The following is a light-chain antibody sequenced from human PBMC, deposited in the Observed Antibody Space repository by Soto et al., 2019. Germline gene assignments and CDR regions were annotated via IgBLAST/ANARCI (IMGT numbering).Light chain of an antibody. Sequence: QSVLTQPASVSGSPRQSITISCTGASSDVGSYTYVSWYQQHPGKAPKLLIYEVNNRPSGVSNRFSGSKSGNTASLTISGLXAEDEADYYCSSYTSSTTLYVFGTGTKVTVL. J-gene: IGLJ1*01. V-gene: IGLV2-14*01. CDR1: SSDVGSYTY. CDR3: SSYTSSTTLYV. CDR2: EVN.